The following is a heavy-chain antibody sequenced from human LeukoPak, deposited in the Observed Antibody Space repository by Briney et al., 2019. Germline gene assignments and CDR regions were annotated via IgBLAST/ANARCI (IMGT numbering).Heavy chain of an antibody. Sequence: GASVKVSCKASGYTFGNYDINWVRQATGQGLELMGWINPKNGNTSYAQKFKGRVTMPSNISISTDYMGLSSLTSEDRAGYDCARGGSFWFDLWGQGTLVTVSS. J-gene: IGHJ5*01. D-gene: IGHD3-10*01. CDR3: ARGGSFWFDL. V-gene: IGHV1-8*01. CDR1: GYTFGNYD. CDR2: INPKNGNT.